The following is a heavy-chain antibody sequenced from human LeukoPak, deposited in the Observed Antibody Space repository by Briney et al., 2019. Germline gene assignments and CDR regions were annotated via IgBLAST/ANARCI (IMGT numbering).Heavy chain of an antibody. V-gene: IGHV3-23*01. J-gene: IGHJ5*02. CDR3: ANAKGYSSSWSQFDP. Sequence: PGGTLRLSRAASGFTFSSYGMSWVRQAPGKGLEWVSAISGSGGSTYYADSVKGRFTISRDNSKNTLYLQMNSLRAEDTAVYYCANAKGYSSSWSQFDPWGQGTLVTVSS. CDR1: GFTFSSYG. CDR2: ISGSGGST. D-gene: IGHD6-13*01.